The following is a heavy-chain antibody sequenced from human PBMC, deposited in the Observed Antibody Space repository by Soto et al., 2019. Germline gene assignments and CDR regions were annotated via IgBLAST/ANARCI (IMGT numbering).Heavy chain of an antibody. V-gene: IGHV1-18*01. CDR2: ISAHNGNT. D-gene: IGHD3-10*01. J-gene: IGHJ4*02. Sequence: QVHLVQSGAEVKKPGASVKVSCKGSGYGFTTYGITWVRQAPGQGLEWMAWISAHNGNTNYAQKLQGRVTVTRDTSTSTAYMELRSLRADDTAVYYWARGGYGAYWGQGARVTVSS. CDR3: ARGGYGAY. CDR1: GYGFTTYG.